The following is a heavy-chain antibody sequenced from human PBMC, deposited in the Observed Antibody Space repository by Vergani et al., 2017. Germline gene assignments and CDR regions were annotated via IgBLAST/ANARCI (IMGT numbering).Heavy chain of an antibody. CDR3: ARRMSAAVHSLDY. V-gene: IGHV3-48*01. J-gene: IGHJ4*02. D-gene: IGHD6-25*01. CDR2: IAGSSSPI. Sequence: EVLLVESGGGFVQPGGSLRLSCAASGFTFSSYGINWVRQAPGRGLEWISYIAGSSSPIYYADSVKGRFTISRDNAMNSLYPQTNSLRAEDTAVYYCARRMSAAVHSLDYWGQGTLVTVSS. CDR1: GFTFSSYG.